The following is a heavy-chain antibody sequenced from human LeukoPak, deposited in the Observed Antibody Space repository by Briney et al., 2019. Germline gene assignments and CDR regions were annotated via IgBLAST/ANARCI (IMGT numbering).Heavy chain of an antibody. CDR1: GFTFSSYT. D-gene: IGHD2-15*01. CDR2: ISYDGGNK. CDR3: ARTPEDIVVVVAVEYYYGMDV. J-gene: IGHJ6*02. V-gene: IGHV3-30-3*01. Sequence: GRSLRLSCAASGFTFSSYTMHWVRQAPGKGLEWVAVISYDGGNKYYADSVKGRFTISRDNSKNTLYLQMNSLRAEDTAVYYCARTPEDIVVVVAVEYYYGMDVWGQGTTVTVSS.